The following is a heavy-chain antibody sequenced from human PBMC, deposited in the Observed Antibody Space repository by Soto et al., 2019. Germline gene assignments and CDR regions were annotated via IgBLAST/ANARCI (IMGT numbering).Heavy chain of an antibody. CDR2: IYYSGST. D-gene: IGHD6-13*01. J-gene: IGHJ4*02. CDR1: GGSISSYY. V-gene: IGHV4-59*08. Sequence: SETLSLTCTVSGGSISSYYWSWIRQPPGKGLEWIGYIYYSGSTNYSPSLKSRVTISVDTSKNQFSLRLSSVTAADTAVYYCARLYSSTWYYFDYWGQGTLVTVSS. CDR3: ARLYSSTWYYFDY.